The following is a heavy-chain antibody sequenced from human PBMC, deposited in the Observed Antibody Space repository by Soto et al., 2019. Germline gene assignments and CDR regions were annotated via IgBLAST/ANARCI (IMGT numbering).Heavy chain of an antibody. CDR3: AREPWPGGSSGPRDSYYYYGMDV. D-gene: IGHD3-22*01. CDR1: GGSFSGYI. CDR2: INHSGSA. J-gene: IGHJ6*01. V-gene: IGHV4-34*01. Sequence: SETLSLTCDVYGGSFSGYIWTWIRQTPGKGLQWIGQINHSGSANYNPSLKSRVTISVHTSNSQFSLNLSSVTAADTAVYYCAREPWPGGSSGPRDSYYYYGMDVWGPGTTVTVSS.